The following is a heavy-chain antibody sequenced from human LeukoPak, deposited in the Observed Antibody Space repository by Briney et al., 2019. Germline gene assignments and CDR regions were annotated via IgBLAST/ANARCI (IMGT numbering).Heavy chain of an antibody. D-gene: IGHD6-13*01. CDR2: IYPGDSDT. CDR3: ARRKQQLPPAFDI. J-gene: IGHJ3*02. CDR1: GYSFTIYW. V-gene: IGHV5-51*01. Sequence: GESLKISCKGSGYSFTIYWIGWVRQMPGKGLEWMGIIYPGDSDTRYSPSFQGQVTISADKSISTAYLQWSSLKASDTAMYYCARRKQQLPPAFDIWGQGTMVTDSS.